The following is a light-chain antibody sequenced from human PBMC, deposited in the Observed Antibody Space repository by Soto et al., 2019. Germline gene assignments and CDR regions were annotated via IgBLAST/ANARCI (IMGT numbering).Light chain of an antibody. CDR3: AVWDGNLSGVV. J-gene: IGLJ2*01. CDR1: SSSIGSNY. Sequence: QSVLTQPPSVSAAPGQMVTISCSGSSSSIGSNYASWYQQLPGTAPKLLIYKINQRPSGVPDRFSGSKSGTSASLAISGLRSEDEANYYCAVWDGNLSGVVFGGGTKVTVL. V-gene: IGLV1-47*01. CDR2: KIN.